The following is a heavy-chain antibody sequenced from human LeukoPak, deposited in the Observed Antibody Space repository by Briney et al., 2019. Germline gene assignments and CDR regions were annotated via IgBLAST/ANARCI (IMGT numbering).Heavy chain of an antibody. D-gene: IGHD6-6*01. CDR2: IYTSGST. CDR3: ARLYSSSFPLY. CDR1: GGSITGQY. Sequence: PSETLSLTCAVSGGSITGQYWTWIRQPAGKGLEWIGRIYTSGSTTYNPALKSRVTMSVDTSNNQFSLKLTSVTAADTAVYYCARLYSSSFPLYWGQGTLVTVSS. J-gene: IGHJ4*02. V-gene: IGHV4-4*07.